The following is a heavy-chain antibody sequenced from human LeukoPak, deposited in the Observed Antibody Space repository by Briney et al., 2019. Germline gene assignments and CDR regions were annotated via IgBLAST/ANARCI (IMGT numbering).Heavy chain of an antibody. J-gene: IGHJ1*01. CDR1: GFTFSSYS. D-gene: IGHD4-17*01. CDR2: ISSSSNYI. CDR3: ARDMTTATTCYLQH. V-gene: IGHV3-21*01. Sequence: GGSLRLSCAASGFTFSSYSMNWVRQAPGKGLEWVSSISSSSNYIYYADSVKGRFTISRDNARNSLYLQVNSLRAEDTAVYYCARDMTTATTCYLQHWGQGTLVTVSS.